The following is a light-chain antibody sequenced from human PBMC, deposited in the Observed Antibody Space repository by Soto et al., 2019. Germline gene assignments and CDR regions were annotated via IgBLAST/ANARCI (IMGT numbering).Light chain of an antibody. CDR1: SSNIGAGYD. J-gene: IGLJ1*01. CDR2: GNT. V-gene: IGLV1-40*01. Sequence: QSVLTQPPSASGAPGQRVTISCTGTSSNIGAGYDVQWYQQLPGTAPKFLIYGNTNRPSGLPDRFSGSKSGTSASLAITGLQTEDEADYYCQSYDSSLSGYVFGTGTKVTVL. CDR3: QSYDSSLSGYV.